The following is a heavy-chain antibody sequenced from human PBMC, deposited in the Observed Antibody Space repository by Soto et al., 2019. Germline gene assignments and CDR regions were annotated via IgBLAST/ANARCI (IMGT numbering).Heavy chain of an antibody. CDR3: VAGDCSGVDCFPLDH. D-gene: IGHD2-21*02. CDR2: IWYDVSNR. J-gene: IGHJ5*02. V-gene: IGHV3-33*01. CDR1: GFTFSSHG. Sequence: PWGSRRLSCAASGFTFSSHGMHWVRQAPGKGLEWVAVIWYDVSNRNYADSVKGRFTISRDNSKNMVFLQMNSLRVEDTAVYYCVAGDCSGVDCFPLDHWGDGTMVTVSS.